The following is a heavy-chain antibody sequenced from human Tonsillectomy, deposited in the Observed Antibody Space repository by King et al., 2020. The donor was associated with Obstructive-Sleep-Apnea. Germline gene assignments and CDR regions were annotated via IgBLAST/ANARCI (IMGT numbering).Heavy chain of an antibody. D-gene: IGHD4-17*01. CDR1: GFTSRTQS. CDR2: ISRDSSTI. J-gene: IGHJ2*01. Sequence: QLVQSGGGLVQPGGSLRLSCVASGFTSRTQSMTWVRQAPGKVLEWVSYISRDSSTIYYAESVKGRFTISRDNAKNSLYLQMSSLRAADTAVYYCARLVDDYGDYVNWYFDLWGRGTLVTVSS. V-gene: IGHV3-48*01. CDR3: ARLVDDYGDYVNWYFDL.